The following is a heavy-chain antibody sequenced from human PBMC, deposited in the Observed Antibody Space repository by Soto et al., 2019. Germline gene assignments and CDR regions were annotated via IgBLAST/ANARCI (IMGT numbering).Heavy chain of an antibody. Sequence: GGSLRLSCAASGFTFSSYAMHWVRQAPGKGLEWVEVISYDGSSKYYADSVKGRFTISRDNSKNTLYLQMNSLRAEDTAVYYCARAPYDSSGYYFDYWGQGTLVTVSS. J-gene: IGHJ4*02. D-gene: IGHD3-22*01. CDR2: ISYDGSSK. CDR1: GFTFSSYA. CDR3: ARAPYDSSGYYFDY. V-gene: IGHV3-30*04.